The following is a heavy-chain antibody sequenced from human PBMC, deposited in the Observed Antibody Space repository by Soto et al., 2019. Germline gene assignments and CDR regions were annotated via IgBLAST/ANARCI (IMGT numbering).Heavy chain of an antibody. D-gene: IGHD3-3*01. V-gene: IGHV4-39*01. J-gene: IGHJ5*02. CDR3: ASSEGYDFWSGYPNWFDP. Sequence: SETLSLTCTVSGGSISSSSYYWGWIRQPPGKGLEWIGSIYYSGSTYYNPTLKRRVTISVDTSKNQLSLKLSSVTAADTAVYYCASSEGYDFWSGYPNWFDPWGQGTLVTVSS. CDR1: GGSISSSSYY. CDR2: IYYSGST.